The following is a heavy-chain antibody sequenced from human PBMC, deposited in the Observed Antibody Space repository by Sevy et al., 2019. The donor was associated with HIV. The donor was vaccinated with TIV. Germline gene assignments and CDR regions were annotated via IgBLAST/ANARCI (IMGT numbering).Heavy chain of an antibody. CDR2: ISAYNGNT. Sequence: ASVKVSCKASGYTSTSYGISWVRQAPGQGLEWMGWISAYNGNTNYAQKLQGRVTMTTDTSTSTAYMELRSLRSDDTAVYYCARDVVWGTAMASYGMDVWGQGTTVTVSS. CDR1: GYTSTSYG. D-gene: IGHD5-18*01. V-gene: IGHV1-18*01. J-gene: IGHJ6*02. CDR3: ARDVVWGTAMASYGMDV.